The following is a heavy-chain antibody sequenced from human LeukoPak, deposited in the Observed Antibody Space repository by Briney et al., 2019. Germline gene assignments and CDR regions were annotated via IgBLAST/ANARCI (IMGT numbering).Heavy chain of an antibody. Sequence: SETLSLTCTVSGGSISSYYWSWIRQPPGKGLEWIGYIYHSGSTNYNPSLKSRVTISVDTSKNQFSLKLSSVTAADTAVYYCARGVTKWFWFDPWGQGTLVTVSS. J-gene: IGHJ5*02. CDR1: GGSISSYY. V-gene: IGHV4-59*01. D-gene: IGHD3-22*01. CDR3: ARGVTKWFWFDP. CDR2: IYHSGST.